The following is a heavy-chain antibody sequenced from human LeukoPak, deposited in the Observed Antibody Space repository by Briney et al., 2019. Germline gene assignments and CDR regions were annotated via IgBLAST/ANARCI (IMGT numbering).Heavy chain of an antibody. V-gene: IGHV1-8*01. CDR1: GYTFTSYD. J-gene: IGHJ4*02. D-gene: IGHD6-13*01. CDR2: MNPNSGNT. Sequence: ASVTVSCKASGYTFTSYDINWVRQATGQGLEWMGWMNPNSGNTGYAQKFQGRVTMTRNTSISTAYMELSSLRSEDTAVYYCASGGSSRWYYFDYWGQGTLVTVSS. CDR3: ASGGSSRWYYFDY.